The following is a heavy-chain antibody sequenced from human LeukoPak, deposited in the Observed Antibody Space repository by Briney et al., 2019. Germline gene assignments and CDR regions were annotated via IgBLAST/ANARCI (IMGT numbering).Heavy chain of an antibody. CDR1: GSTFSTYS. J-gene: IGHJ4*02. Sequence: PGGSLRLSCAASGSTFSTYSMNWVRQAPGQGLEWVSYISSGSSTIYSADSVKGRFTISRDNAKNSLYLQMNSLRAEDTAVYYCARENDYGGNFRYGYFDYWGQGTLVTVSS. CDR3: ARENDYGGNFRYGYFDY. V-gene: IGHV3-48*01. D-gene: IGHD4-23*01. CDR2: ISSGSSTI.